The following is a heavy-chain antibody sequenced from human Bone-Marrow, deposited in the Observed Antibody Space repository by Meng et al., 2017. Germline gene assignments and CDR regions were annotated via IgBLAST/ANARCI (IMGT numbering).Heavy chain of an antibody. CDR1: GGSISSGGYY. D-gene: IGHD6-6*01. CDR3: ARAYSSSNYFDY. J-gene: IGHJ4*02. V-gene: IGHV4-31*03. CDR2: IYYSGST. Sequence: SETLSLTCTVSGGSISSGGYYWSWIRQHPGKGLEWIGYIYYSGSTYYNPSLKSRVTISVDTSKNQFSLKLSSVTAADTPVYYCARAYSSSNYFDYWGQGTLVTVSS.